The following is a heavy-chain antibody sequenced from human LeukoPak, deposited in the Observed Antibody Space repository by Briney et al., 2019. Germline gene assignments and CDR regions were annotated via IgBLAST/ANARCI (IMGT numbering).Heavy chain of an antibody. D-gene: IGHD1-26*01. CDR3: ARVTAGATTSNYYYYHMDV. V-gene: IGHV3-64*01. J-gene: IGHJ6*02. CDR1: GFAFSSYS. CDR2: ITSNGGLT. Sequence: GGSLRLSCAGSGFAFSSYSIQWVRQAPGKGLESVSAITSNGGLTYYANSVRGIFTISRDNSKNTLYLQMGSLRAEDMAVYYCARVTAGATTSNYYYYHMDVWGQGTTVTVSS.